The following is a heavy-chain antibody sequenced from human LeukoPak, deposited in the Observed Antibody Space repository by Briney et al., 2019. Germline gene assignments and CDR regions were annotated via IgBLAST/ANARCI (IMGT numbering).Heavy chain of an antibody. CDR2: IKEDGSES. V-gene: IGHV3-7*01. CDR1: GFVFSTYW. CDR3: ARDPFYYYDSSGYSDY. Sequence: GGSLRLSCAASGFVFSTYWMSWVRQAPGKGLEWVANIKEDGSESHYVDSVKGRFTISRDNAKNSLYLQMNSLRAEDTAVYYCARDPFYYYDSSGYSDYWGQGTLVTVSS. J-gene: IGHJ4*02. D-gene: IGHD3-22*01.